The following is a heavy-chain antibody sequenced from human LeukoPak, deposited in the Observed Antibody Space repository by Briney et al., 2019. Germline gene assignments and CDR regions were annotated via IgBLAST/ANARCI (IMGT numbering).Heavy chain of an antibody. CDR1: GYTFTSYY. CDR3: ARHGHCTNGVCYSNYYYYMDV. D-gene: IGHD2-8*01. V-gene: IGHV5-51*01. J-gene: IGHJ6*03. Sequence: KVSCKASGYTFTSYYMHWVRQAPGQGLEWMGIIYPDDSDTRYSPSFEGQVIISVDKSISTAYLQWSSLEASDTATYYCARHGHCTNGVCYSNYYYYMDVWGKGTTVTVSS. CDR2: IYPDDSDT.